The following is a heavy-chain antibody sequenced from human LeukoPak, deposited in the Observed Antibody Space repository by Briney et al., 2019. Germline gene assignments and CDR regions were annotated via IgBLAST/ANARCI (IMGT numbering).Heavy chain of an antibody. D-gene: IGHD3-10*01. V-gene: IGHV3-23*01. Sequence: PGGSLRLSCAVSDFTFSSYAMSWVRQAPGKGLEWVSAVSSTGVSTYYADSVKGRFTISRDNSKNTLYLQMNSLRAEDTAVYYCIMVRPRPDVWGQGTTVTVSS. CDR1: DFTFSSYA. CDR3: IMVRPRPDV. J-gene: IGHJ6*02. CDR2: VSSTGVST.